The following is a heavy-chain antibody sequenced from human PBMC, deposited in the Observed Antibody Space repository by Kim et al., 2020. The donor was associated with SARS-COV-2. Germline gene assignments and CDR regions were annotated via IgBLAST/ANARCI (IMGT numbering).Heavy chain of an antibody. V-gene: IGHV3-23*01. J-gene: IGHJ5*02. Sequence: KGRFTISRDNSKNPLYLQMNSLRAEDTAVYYCAKLGCGTSCYRPNWFDPWGQGTLVTVSS. CDR3: AKLGCGTSCYRPNWFDP. D-gene: IGHD2-2*02.